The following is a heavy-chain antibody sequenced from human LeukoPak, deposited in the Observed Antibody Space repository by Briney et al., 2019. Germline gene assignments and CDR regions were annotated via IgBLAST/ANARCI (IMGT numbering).Heavy chain of an antibody. CDR1: GFTFSSYS. Sequence: GGSLRLSCVASGFTFSSYSMTWVRQAPGEGLEWLSSFTSRSRSIYYADSVKGRFTISRDNSKNTLYLQMNSLRAEDTAVYYCVRDRGSYLGGDYWGQGTLVTVSS. J-gene: IGHJ4*02. CDR3: VRDRGSYLGGDY. V-gene: IGHV3-21*01. CDR2: FTSRSRSI. D-gene: IGHD1-26*01.